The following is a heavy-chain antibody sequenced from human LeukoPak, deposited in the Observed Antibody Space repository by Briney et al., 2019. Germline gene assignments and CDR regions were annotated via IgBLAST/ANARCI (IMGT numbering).Heavy chain of an antibody. J-gene: IGHJ6*02. Sequence: GSLRLSCAASGFTFSDYYMSWIRQAPGKGLEWVSAISGSGGSTYYADSVKGRFTISRDNSKNTLYLQMNSLRAEDTAVYYCAKEQGSSGWYVYYYYGMDVWGQGTTVTVSS. CDR1: GFTFSDYY. CDR2: ISGSGGST. CDR3: AKEQGSSGWYVYYYYGMDV. V-gene: IGHV3-23*01. D-gene: IGHD6-19*01.